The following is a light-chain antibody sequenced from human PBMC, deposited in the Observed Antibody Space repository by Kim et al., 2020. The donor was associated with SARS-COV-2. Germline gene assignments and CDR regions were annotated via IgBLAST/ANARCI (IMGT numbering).Light chain of an antibody. J-gene: IGKJ2*01. V-gene: IGKV3-15*01. CDR2: GAS. CDR1: QSVDSN. CDR3: QQYSHWPPYT. Sequence: EIVMTQSPATLSVSPGERVTLYCRASQSVDSNLAWYQQKPGQPPRLLIYGASTRASDIPARFSGSGSGTDFTLIISSLQSEDFAVYYCQQYSHWPPYTFGQGTKLEI.